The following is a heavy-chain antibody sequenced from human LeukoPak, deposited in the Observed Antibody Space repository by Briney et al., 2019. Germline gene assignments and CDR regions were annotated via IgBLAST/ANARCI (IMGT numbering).Heavy chain of an antibody. Sequence: GGSLRLSCAASGFTFSSYAMSWVRQAPGKGLVWVSGISDSGSNTYYADSVKGRFTISRDNSKNTLYLQMNSLRAEDTAVYYCAKGAATGTGHFDYWGQGTLVTVSS. CDR2: ISDSGSNT. CDR3: AKGAATGTGHFDY. D-gene: IGHD6-13*01. V-gene: IGHV3-23*01. J-gene: IGHJ4*02. CDR1: GFTFSSYA.